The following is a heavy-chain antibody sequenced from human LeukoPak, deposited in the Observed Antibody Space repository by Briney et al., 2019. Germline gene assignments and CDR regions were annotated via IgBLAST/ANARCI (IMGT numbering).Heavy chain of an antibody. CDR3: ARGRGGVVPAARPLGY. CDR1: GGSVITADSY. CDR2: IYHSGST. V-gene: IGHV4-30-4*01. J-gene: IGHJ4*02. D-gene: IGHD2-2*01. Sequence: KTSETLSLTCTVSGGSVITADSYWSWIRQPPGRGLEWIAYIYHSGSTYYNPSLKSRVTISVDRSKNQFSLKLSSVTAADTAVYYCARGRGGVVPAARPLGYWGQGTLVTVSS.